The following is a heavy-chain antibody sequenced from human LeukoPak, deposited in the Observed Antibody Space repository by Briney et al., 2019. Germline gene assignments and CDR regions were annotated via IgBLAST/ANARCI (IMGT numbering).Heavy chain of an antibody. V-gene: IGHV3-33*01. J-gene: IGHJ4*02. CDR3: ARAGIVNALDY. CDR2: IRYDGSNT. D-gene: IGHD2/OR15-2a*01. CDR1: GYTFSIYG. Sequence: GMSLRLSCAASGYTFSIYGMNWVRQAPGKGLEWVAIIRYDGSNTYFAESVMGRFSISKDNFKNTVYLQMNSLKIEDTGVYYCARAGIVNALDYWGQGAQVTVSS.